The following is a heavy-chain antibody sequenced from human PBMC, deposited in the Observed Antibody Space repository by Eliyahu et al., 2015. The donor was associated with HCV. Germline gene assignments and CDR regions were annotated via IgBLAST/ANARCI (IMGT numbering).Heavy chain of an antibody. CDR2: IGTDGDA. Sequence: EVQLVESGGGLAQPGGSLRLSXAASGFTFXXYAMHWVRQGTGKGLEXVSAIGTDGDAYYAGSVKGRFTISRENAKNXLYLQMNSLRAGDTAVYYCARGVSDYGDYGWYXDLWGRGTLVTVSS. D-gene: IGHD4-17*01. CDR1: GFTFXXYA. V-gene: IGHV3-13*04. J-gene: IGHJ2*01. CDR3: ARGVSDYGDYGWYXDL.